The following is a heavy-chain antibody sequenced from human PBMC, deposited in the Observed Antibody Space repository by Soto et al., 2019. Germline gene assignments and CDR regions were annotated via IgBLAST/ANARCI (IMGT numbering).Heavy chain of an antibody. CDR2: ISARGGSS. J-gene: IGHJ4*02. CDR3: AQGSIEYSASVDN. CDR1: GFSFSSYA. Sequence: EVQLLESGGGLVQPGGSLRLSCAASGFSFSSYAMVWVRQAPGKGLEWVSVISARGGSSYFADSVKGRFTTSRDNSKNVLSLEMSSLRADDTATYFCAQGSIEYSASVDNWGQGTLVLVSS. V-gene: IGHV3-23*01. D-gene: IGHD5-12*01.